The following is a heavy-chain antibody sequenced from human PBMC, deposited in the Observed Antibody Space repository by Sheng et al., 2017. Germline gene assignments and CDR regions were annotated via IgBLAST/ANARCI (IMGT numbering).Heavy chain of an antibody. J-gene: IGHJ3*02. Sequence: QLQLQESGPGLVKPSETLSLTCTVSGGSITSGSYYWGWIRQPPGKGLEWIASIFYTGNTYYNPSLKSRVTISVDTSRDQFSLWLSSVTAADTAVYYCARARRSWNDAFDIWAKGQWSPSLQ. V-gene: IGHV4-39*07. D-gene: IGHD6-13*01. CDR3: ARARRSWNDAFDI. CDR2: IFYTGNT. CDR1: GGSITSGSYY.